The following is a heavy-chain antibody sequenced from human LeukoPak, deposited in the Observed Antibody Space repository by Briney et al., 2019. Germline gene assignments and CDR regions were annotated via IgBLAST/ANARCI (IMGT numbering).Heavy chain of an antibody. J-gene: IGHJ4*02. V-gene: IGHV3-7*04. CDR1: GFTFSSYW. CDR2: IKQDGSEK. D-gene: IGHD2-2*01. CDR3: ARDRRCSSSRCYYFDY. Sequence: GGSLRLSCAASGFTFSSYWMIWVREAPGKGLEWVANIKQDGSEKSYVYSVKGRFTISRDNAKNSLYLLMNSLRAEDTAVYYCARDRRCSSSRCYYFDYWGQGTLVSVSS.